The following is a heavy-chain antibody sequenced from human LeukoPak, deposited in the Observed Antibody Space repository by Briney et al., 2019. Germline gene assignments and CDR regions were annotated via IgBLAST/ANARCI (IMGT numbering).Heavy chain of an antibody. CDR2: INHSGST. Sequence: SETLSLTCAVYGGSFSGYYWSWIRQPPGKGLEWIGEINHSGSTNYNPSLKSRVTISVDTSKNQFSLKLSSVTAADTAVYYCARLDSYGTGHFDYWGQGTLVTVSS. CDR3: ARLDSYGTGHFDY. CDR1: GGSFSGYY. J-gene: IGHJ4*02. V-gene: IGHV4-34*01. D-gene: IGHD5-18*01.